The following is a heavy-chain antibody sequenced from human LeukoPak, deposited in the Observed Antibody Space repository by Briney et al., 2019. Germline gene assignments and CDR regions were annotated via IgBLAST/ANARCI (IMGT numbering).Heavy chain of an antibody. D-gene: IGHD3-10*01. V-gene: IGHV1-18*01. CDR2: ISAYNGNT. Sequence: ASVKVSCKASGYICTTYGISWVRQAPGQGLEWMGWISAYNGNTNYAQKLQGRVTMTTDTSTSTAYMELRSLRSDDTAVYYCARDLRVDGSGSYSYFDYWGQGTLVTVSS. J-gene: IGHJ4*02. CDR1: GYICTTYG. CDR3: ARDLRVDGSGSYSYFDY.